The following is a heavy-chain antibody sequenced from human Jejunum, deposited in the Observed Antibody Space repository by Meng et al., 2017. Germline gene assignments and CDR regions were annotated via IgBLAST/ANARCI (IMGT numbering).Heavy chain of an antibody. CDR3: ERAISNWDGYGPNWFDT. D-gene: IGHD1-1*01. CDR2: TYYRVKWWN. V-gene: IGHV6-1*01. CDR1: GNSASIMDAT. Sequence: HGKLDLSVPGLVQSSQTLSLPCAISGNSASIMDATWNWIRHSPSRGLEWLGRTYYRVKWWNGYAPSVESRITINPDTSENQLTLHLYSVTPEDTAVYYCERAISNWDGYGPNWFDTWGQGTLVTVSS. J-gene: IGHJ5*02.